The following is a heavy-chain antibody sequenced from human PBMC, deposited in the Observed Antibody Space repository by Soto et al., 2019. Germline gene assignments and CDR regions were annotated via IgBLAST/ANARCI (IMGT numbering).Heavy chain of an antibody. D-gene: IGHD2-15*01. CDR3: AKSSGGSCCVFDS. J-gene: IGHJ4*02. CDR2: ISGTGRST. V-gene: IGHV3-23*01. Sequence: EVQLLESGGGLVQPGGSLRLSCAASGFTFNNFALSWVRQAPGKGLQWISAISGTGRSTYYADSVKGRFTISRDNSKNTLYLQMNSLGAEATAVYYGAKSSGGSCCVFDSWGQGTLVPVSS. CDR1: GFTFNNFA.